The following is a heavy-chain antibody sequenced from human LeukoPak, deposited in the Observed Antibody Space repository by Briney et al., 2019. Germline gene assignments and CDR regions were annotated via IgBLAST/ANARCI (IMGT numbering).Heavy chain of an antibody. V-gene: IGHV6-1*01. J-gene: IGHJ5*02. CDR1: GDSVSSNSAA. D-gene: IGHD3-3*01. Sequence: SQTLSLTCAISGDSVSSNSAAWNWIRQSPSRGREWLGRTYYRSKWYNDYAVSVKSRITINPDTSKNQFSLQLNSVTPEDTAVYYCARDRVITIFGVVTYNWFDPWGQGTLVTVSS. CDR3: ARDRVITIFGVVTYNWFDP. CDR2: TYYRSKWYN.